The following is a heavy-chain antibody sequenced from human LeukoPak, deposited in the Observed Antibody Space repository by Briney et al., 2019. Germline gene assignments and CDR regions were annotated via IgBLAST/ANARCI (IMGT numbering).Heavy chain of an antibody. V-gene: IGHV7-4-1*02. Sequence: ASVKVSCKASGYTFTSYAMNWVRQAPGQGLEWMGWINTNTGDPTYAQGFTGRFVFSLDTSASTSYLQISSLKAEDTAIYYCAREGPLGGDTFDIWGQGTMVTVSS. CDR1: GYTFTSYA. J-gene: IGHJ3*02. CDR2: INTNTGDP. D-gene: IGHD2-15*01. CDR3: AREGPLGGDTFDI.